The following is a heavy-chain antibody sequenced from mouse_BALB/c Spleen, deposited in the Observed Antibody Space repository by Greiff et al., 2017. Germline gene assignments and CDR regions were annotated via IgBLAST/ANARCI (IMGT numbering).Heavy chain of an antibody. J-gene: IGHJ3*01. CDR1: GFTFTDYY. CDR2: IRNKANGYTT. CDR3: AREGLRWFAY. Sequence: EVQLVESGGGLVQPGGSLRLSCATSGFTFTDYYMSWVRQPPGKALEWLGFIRNKANGYTTEYSASVKGRFTISRDNSQSILYLQMNTLRAEDSATYYCAREGLRWFAYWGQGTLVTVSA. D-gene: IGHD3-1*01. V-gene: IGHV7-3*02.